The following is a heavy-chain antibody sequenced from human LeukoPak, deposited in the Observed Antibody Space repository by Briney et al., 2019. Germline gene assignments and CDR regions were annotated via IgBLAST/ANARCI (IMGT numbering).Heavy chain of an antibody. CDR3: ARESEISSAFQRSFDY. J-gene: IGHJ4*02. Sequence: GASVKVSCKASGYSFTDYYMHWVRQAPGPGLEWMGWIYPKSGGTHYAQKFKDRATMSRDTSISTAYMELSSLRSDDTAVYYCARESEISSAFQRSFDYWGQGTLVTVSS. CDR2: IYPKSGGT. V-gene: IGHV1-2*02. CDR1: GYSFTDYY. D-gene: IGHD2/OR15-2a*01.